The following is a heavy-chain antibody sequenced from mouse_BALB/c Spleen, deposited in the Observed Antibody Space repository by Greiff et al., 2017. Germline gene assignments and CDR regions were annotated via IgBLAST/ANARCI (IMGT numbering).Heavy chain of an antibody. CDR3: ARDPVVAPFDY. CDR1: GFTFSSYG. D-gene: IGHD1-1*01. V-gene: IGHV5-6-3*01. Sequence: DVHLVESGGGLVQPGGSLKLSCAASGFTFSSYGMSWVRQTPDKRLELVATINSNGGSTYYPDSVKGRFTISRDNAKNTLYLQMSSLKSEDTAMYYCARDPVVAPFDYWGQGTTLTVSS. CDR2: INSNGGST. J-gene: IGHJ2*01.